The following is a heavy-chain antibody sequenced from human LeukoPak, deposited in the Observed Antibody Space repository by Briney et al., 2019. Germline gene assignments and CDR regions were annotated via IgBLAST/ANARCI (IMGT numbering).Heavy chain of an antibody. V-gene: IGHV3-23*01. CDR2: ISGSGDNS. J-gene: IGHJ4*02. D-gene: IGHD4/OR15-4a*01. CDR1: GFTFSSYA. CDR3: AKCLGDGTNYYFAH. Sequence: PGASLRLSCAASGFTFSSYAMGWVRLAPGKGLEWVSLISGSGDNSCYADSVKGRFTISRDNSKNTLYLQMSSLRAEDTALYYCAKCLGDGTNYYFAHWGQGTLVTVSS.